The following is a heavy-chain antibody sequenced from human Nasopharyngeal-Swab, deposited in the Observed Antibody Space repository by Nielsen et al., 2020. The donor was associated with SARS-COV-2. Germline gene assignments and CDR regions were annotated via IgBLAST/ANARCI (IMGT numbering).Heavy chain of an antibody. Sequence: WIRQPPGKGLEWVSAISGSGGSTYYADSVKGRFTISRDNSKNTLYLQMSSLRAEDTAVYYCVKRGYSSSWYYFDYWGQGTLVTVSS. J-gene: IGHJ4*02. D-gene: IGHD6-13*01. CDR2: ISGSGGST. V-gene: IGHV3-23*01. CDR3: VKRGYSSSWYYFDY.